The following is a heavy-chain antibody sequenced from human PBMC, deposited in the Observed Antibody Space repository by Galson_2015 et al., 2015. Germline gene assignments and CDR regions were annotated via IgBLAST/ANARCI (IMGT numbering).Heavy chain of an antibody. J-gene: IGHJ3*02. CDR3: ARARIPI. CDR1: GFTFSSYA. D-gene: IGHD2-15*01. Sequence: SLRLSCAASGFTFSSYAMHWVRQAPGKGLEWVAVISYDGSNKYYADSVKGRFTISRDNSKNTLYLQMNSLRAEDTAVYYCARARIPIWGQGTMVTVSS. CDR2: ISYDGSNK. V-gene: IGHV3-30-3*01.